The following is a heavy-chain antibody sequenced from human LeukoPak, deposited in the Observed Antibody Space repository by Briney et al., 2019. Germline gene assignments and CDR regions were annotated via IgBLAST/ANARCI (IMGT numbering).Heavy chain of an antibody. CDR2: INPSGGST. V-gene: IGHV1-46*01. D-gene: IGHD3-22*01. CDR3: ASEISVDSSGYYNYFDY. J-gene: IGHJ4*02. CDR1: GYTFTSYY. Sequence: GASVTVSCTASGYTFTSYYMHWVRQAPGQGLEWMGIINPSGGSTSYAQKFQGRVTMTRDTSTSTVYMELSSLRSEDTAVYYCASEISVDSSGYYNYFDYWGQGTLVTVSS.